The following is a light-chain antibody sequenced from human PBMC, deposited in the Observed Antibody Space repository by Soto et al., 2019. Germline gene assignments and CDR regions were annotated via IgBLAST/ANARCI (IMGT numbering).Light chain of an antibody. CDR2: AAS. CDR3: QQLHGYPIT. V-gene: IGKV1-9*01. Sequence: ILLTQSPSSLSASVGDRVTITCRASQGIDTSLAWYQQKPGKAPKLLIYAASNFQSGVPSRFSGSGSGTHFTLPISSLQPEDFATYYCQQLHGYPITFGQGTRLE. J-gene: IGKJ5*01. CDR1: QGIDTS.